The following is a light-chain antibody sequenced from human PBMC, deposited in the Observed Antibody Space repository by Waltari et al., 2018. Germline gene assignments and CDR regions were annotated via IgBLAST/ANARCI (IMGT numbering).Light chain of an antibody. J-gene: IGKJ4*01. CDR2: DAS. V-gene: IGKV3-11*01. CDR1: QSVTRY. Sequence: IVLTQSPATLSLSPGERATLSCRASQSVTRYLAWYQQKPGQAPRLLISDASNRAAGIPARFSGSGFETDFTLTTSSLEPEDSAVYYCQQRSSWPSFGGGTKVEIK. CDR3: QQRSSWPS.